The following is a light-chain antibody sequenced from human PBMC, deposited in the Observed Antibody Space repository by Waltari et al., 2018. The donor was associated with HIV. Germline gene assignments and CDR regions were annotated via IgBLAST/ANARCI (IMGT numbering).Light chain of an antibody. J-gene: IGLJ2*01. CDR2: KDT. V-gene: IGLV3-27*01. CDR3: YSAADKNVL. Sequence: SYQLTQPSSLSVSPGQTARINCSGDPLAPHYARWFPQNPGQAPRLVIYKDTERPSGIPERFSGSSSGTTVTLTISGAQVEDEADYFCYSAADKNVLFGGGTKLTVL. CDR1: PLAPHY.